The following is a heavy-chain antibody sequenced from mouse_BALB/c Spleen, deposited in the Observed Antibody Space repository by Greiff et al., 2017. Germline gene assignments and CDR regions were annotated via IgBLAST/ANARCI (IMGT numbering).Heavy chain of an antibody. D-gene: IGHD2-1*01. CDR3: ARLYGIYIYAMDY. CDR2: ISSGGSYT. Sequence: DVMLVESGGDLVKPGGSLKLSCAASGFTFSSYGMSWVRQTPDKRLEWVATISSGGSYTYYPDSVKGRFTISRDNAKNTLYLQISSLKSEDTAMYYCARLYGIYIYAMDYWGQGTSVTVSS. J-gene: IGHJ4*01. V-gene: IGHV5-6*02. CDR1: GFTFSSYG.